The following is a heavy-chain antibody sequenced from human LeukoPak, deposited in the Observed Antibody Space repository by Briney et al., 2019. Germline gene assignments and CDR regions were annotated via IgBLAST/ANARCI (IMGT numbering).Heavy chain of an antibody. J-gene: IGHJ4*02. D-gene: IGHD1-1*01. Sequence: PGGSLRLSCAASGFTFSSYGMSWVRQAPGKGLEWVSAISGSGGSTYYADSVKGRFTISRDNSKNTLYLQMNSLGAEDTAVYYCAKGGNWNGLNYFDYWGQGTLVTVSS. CDR2: ISGSGGST. V-gene: IGHV3-23*01. CDR3: AKGGNWNGLNYFDY. CDR1: GFTFSSYG.